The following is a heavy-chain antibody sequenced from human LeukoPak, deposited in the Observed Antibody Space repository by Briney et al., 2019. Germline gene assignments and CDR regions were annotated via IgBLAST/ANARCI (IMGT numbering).Heavy chain of an antibody. CDR3: ARLRLYIYYYYYYMDV. Sequence: SETLSLTCAVCGGSFSGYYWSWIRQPPGKGLEWIGEINHSGSTNYNPSLKSRVTMSVDTSKNQFSLKLSSVTAADTAVYYCARLRLYIYYYYYYMDVWGKGTTVTISS. CDR2: INHSGST. CDR1: GGSFSGYY. D-gene: IGHD2-2*02. V-gene: IGHV4-34*01. J-gene: IGHJ6*03.